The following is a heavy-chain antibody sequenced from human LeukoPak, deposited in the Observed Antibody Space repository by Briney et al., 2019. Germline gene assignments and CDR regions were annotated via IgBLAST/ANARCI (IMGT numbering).Heavy chain of an antibody. Sequence: ASVKVSCKASGYTFITYGISWVRQAPGQGLEWMGWISAYNGNTKYAQKVQGRVTMTTDTSTSTAYMELRSLRSGDTAVYYCARSLWSGYGSFYFDYWGQGTLVTVSS. D-gene: IGHD3-3*01. CDR2: ISAYNGNT. CDR1: GYTFITYG. V-gene: IGHV1-18*01. J-gene: IGHJ4*02. CDR3: ARSLWSGYGSFYFDY.